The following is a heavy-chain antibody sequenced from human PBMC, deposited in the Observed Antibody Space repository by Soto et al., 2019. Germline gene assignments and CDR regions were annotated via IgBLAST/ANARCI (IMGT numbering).Heavy chain of an antibody. CDR2: TYYRSKWIH. J-gene: IGHJ6*02. CDR3: AGVVWFRGMDV. V-gene: IGHV6-1*01. D-gene: IGHD3-16*01. CDR1: GDSVSSSSAA. Sequence: LSQNLSLTCDISGDSVSSSSAAWNWVRQSPSRGLEWLGRTYYRSKWIHEYTVSMESRITINPDTSKNQFSLHIYSVTPEDTAVYYCAGVVWFRGMDVWGQGTPVTVSS.